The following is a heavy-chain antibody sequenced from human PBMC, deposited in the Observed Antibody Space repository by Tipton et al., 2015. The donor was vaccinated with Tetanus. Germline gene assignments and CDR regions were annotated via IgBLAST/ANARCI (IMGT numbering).Heavy chain of an antibody. D-gene: IGHD1-26*01. Sequence: SLRLSCAASGFTFSSYSMNWVRQAPGKGLEWVSYISSSSSTIYYADSVKGRFTISRDNAKNSLYLQMNSLRAEDTAVYYCARGPPEWELPHNFDYWGQGTLVTVSS. V-gene: IGHV3-48*01. CDR1: GFTFSSYS. CDR3: ARGPPEWELPHNFDY. CDR2: ISSSSSTI. J-gene: IGHJ4*02.